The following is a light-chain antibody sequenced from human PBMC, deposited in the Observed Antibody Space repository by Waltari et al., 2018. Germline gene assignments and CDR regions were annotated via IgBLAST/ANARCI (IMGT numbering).Light chain of an antibody. CDR1: SSDVGRYNR. Sequence: QSALTQPPSVSGSPGQSVTISCPGTSSDVGRYNRVSWYQQPPGTAPKLMIYEVSNRPSGVPDRFSGSKSGNTASLTISGLQAEDEADYYCSLYTSSSTLVFGGGTKLTVL. CDR3: SLYTSSSTLV. V-gene: IGLV2-18*01. J-gene: IGLJ2*01. CDR2: EVS.